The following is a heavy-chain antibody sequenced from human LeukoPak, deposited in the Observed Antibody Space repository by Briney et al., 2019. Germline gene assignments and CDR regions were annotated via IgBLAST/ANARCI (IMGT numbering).Heavy chain of an antibody. CDR2: ITSGSSTI. D-gene: IGHD4-17*01. J-gene: IGHJ4*02. Sequence: GGSLRLSCAASGFIFSTYSMNWVRQAPGKGLEWVSYITSGSSTIYYADSVKGRFTISRDNAKNSLYLQMNSLRAEDTAVYYCARADYGDSLDYWGPGTLVTVSS. CDR1: GFIFSTYS. CDR3: ARADYGDSLDY. V-gene: IGHV3-48*01.